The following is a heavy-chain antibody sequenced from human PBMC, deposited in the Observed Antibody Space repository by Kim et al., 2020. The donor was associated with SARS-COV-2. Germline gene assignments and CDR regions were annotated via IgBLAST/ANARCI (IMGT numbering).Heavy chain of an antibody. V-gene: IGHV3-21*01. D-gene: IGHD5-18*01. CDR2: ISSSSSYI. CDR1: GFTFSSYS. CDR3: ARVPPENTWIQRWFLGAFDI. J-gene: IGHJ3*02. Sequence: GGSLRLSCAASGFTFSSYSMNWVRQAPGKGLEWVSSISSSSSYIYYADSVKGRFTISRDNAKNSLYLQMNSLRAEDTAVYYCARVPPENTWIQRWFLGAFDIWGQGTMVTVSS.